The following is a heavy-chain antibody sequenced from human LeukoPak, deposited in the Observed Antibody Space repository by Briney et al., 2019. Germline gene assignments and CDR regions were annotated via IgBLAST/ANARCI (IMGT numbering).Heavy chain of an antibody. CDR3: ARVSHKIEVAGTFFDY. V-gene: IGHV3-30*01. CDR1: GFTFSSYA. D-gene: IGHD6-19*01. CDR2: ISYEGSNK. Sequence: GGSLRLSCAASGFTFSSYAMPWVRQAPGKGLEGVAVISYEGSNKYYADSVKGRFTISRDNSKNTLYLQMNSLRAEDTAVYYCARVSHKIEVAGTFFDYWGQGTLVTVSS. J-gene: IGHJ4*02.